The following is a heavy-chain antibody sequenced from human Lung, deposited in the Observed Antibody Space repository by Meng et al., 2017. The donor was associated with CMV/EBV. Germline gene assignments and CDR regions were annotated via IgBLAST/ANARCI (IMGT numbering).Heavy chain of an antibody. CDR3: ATEGPLNWFDR. Sequence: SVKVSCKASGGTFSNYPVSWVRHAPGLGLEWMGGFIPIFGTPNYAQKFQGRLTITTDESTSTAYMALISLRSEDTAVYYCATEGPLNWFDRWGQGTLVTVSS. CDR2: FIPIFGTP. CDR1: GGTFSNYP. J-gene: IGHJ5*02. V-gene: IGHV1-69*05.